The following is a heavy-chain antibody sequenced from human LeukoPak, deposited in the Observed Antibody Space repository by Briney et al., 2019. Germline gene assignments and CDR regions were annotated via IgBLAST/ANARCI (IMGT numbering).Heavy chain of an antibody. D-gene: IGHD1-26*01. CDR2: ISGSGGST. J-gene: IGHJ4*02. Sequence: GGSLRLSCAASGFTFSSYAMSWVRQAPGKGLEWVSAISGSGGSTYYADSVKGRSTISRDNSKNTLYLQMNSLRAEDTAVYYCAKVAGSGSYVAVFDYWGQGTLVTVSS. CDR3: AKVAGSGSYVAVFDY. V-gene: IGHV3-23*01. CDR1: GFTFSSYA.